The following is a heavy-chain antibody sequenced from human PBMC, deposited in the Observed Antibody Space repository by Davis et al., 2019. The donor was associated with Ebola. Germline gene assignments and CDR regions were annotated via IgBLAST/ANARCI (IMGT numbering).Heavy chain of an antibody. CDR2: IYDTGSN. CDR3: ARHVRDGDYYYGMDV. V-gene: IGHV4-61*09. J-gene: IGHJ6*02. Sequence: SETLSLTCTVSGASITSGYFSWTWLRQPAGQGLVWIGHIYDTGSNNYNPSLQSRVSMSVDTSKSQFSLRLTSVTATDTAVYYCARHVRDGDYYYGMDVWGQGTTATVSS. CDR1: GASITSGYFS. D-gene: IGHD4-17*01.